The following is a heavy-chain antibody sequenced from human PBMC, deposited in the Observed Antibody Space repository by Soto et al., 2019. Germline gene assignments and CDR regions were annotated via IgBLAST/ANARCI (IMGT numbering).Heavy chain of an antibody. Sequence: GGSLRLSCAASGFTFSSYAMSWVRQAPGKGLEWVSAISGSGGSTYYADSVKGRFTISRDNSKNTLYLQMNSLRAEDTAVYYCARDMSLYSGWYYFDYWGQGTLVTVSS. CDR3: ARDMSLYSGWYYFDY. D-gene: IGHD5-12*01. CDR2: ISGSGGST. CDR1: GFTFSSYA. V-gene: IGHV3-23*01. J-gene: IGHJ4*02.